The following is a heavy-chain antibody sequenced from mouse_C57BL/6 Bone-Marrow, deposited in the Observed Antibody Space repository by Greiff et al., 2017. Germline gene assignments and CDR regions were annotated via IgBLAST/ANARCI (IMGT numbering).Heavy chain of an antibody. CDR2: ISNGGGST. Sequence: EVQRVESGGGLVQPGGSLKLSCAASGFTFSDYYMYWVRQTPEKRLEWVAYISNGGGSTYYPDTVKGRFTISRDNAKNTLYLQMIRLKSEDTAMYYCARQGPRAMDYWGQGTSVTVSS. J-gene: IGHJ4*01. V-gene: IGHV5-12*01. CDR3: ARQGPRAMDY. CDR1: GFTFSDYY.